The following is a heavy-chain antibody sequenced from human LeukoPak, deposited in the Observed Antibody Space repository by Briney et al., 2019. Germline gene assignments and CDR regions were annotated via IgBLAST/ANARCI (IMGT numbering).Heavy chain of an antibody. CDR3: ARAGSMTRIGAFDI. D-gene: IGHD3-22*01. V-gene: IGHV3-11*04. CDR1: GFTFSDYY. Sequence: PGGTLRLSCAAPGFTFSDYYMSWIRQAPGKGLEWGSYIGSSTSAIYYADSVKGRFTISRDNAKNSLYLQMSSLRAEDTAVYCCARAGSMTRIGAFDILGQGTMVTVSS. CDR2: IGSSTSAI. J-gene: IGHJ3*02.